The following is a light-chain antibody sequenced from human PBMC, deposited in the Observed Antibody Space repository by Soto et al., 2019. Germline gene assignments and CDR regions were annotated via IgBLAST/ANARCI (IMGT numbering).Light chain of an antibody. Sequence: QSALTQPPSVSGSPGQSVTISCTGTSSDVGSYNHVSWYQQPPGTAPKLMIYEVSNRPSGVPDRFSGSKSGSTASLTISGLQAEDEADYYCTSYTSSNTYVFGTGTKVTVL. V-gene: IGLV2-18*02. CDR3: TSYTSSNTYV. J-gene: IGLJ1*01. CDR2: EVS. CDR1: SSDVGSYNH.